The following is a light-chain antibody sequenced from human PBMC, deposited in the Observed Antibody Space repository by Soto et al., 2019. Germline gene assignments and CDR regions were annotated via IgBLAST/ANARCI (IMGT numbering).Light chain of an antibody. CDR1: QSVSTSS. CDR3: QHYGSTPPDT. Sequence: EIVVTQSPGTLSLSLGERATLSCRASQSVSTSSLAWYKQKHGQAPRLLIFGTSDRASGIPDRFSGSGSGTDFSLTISRLEPEDFAVYYCQHYGSTPPDTFGQGTKVEIK. CDR2: GTS. J-gene: IGKJ2*01. V-gene: IGKV3-20*01.